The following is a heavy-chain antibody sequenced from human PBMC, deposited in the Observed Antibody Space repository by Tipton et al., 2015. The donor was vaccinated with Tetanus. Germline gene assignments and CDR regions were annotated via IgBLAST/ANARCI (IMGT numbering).Heavy chain of an antibody. Sequence: SLRLSCAASGFIFSSYGIHWVRQAPGKGLEWVAVSWYDGTGKYYANSVKGRFTISRDNSKNTLYLQMNSRRAEDTAVYYCAREADCSGGSCFSGDFDNWGQGTQVTVSS. V-gene: IGHV3-33*01. J-gene: IGHJ4*02. CDR1: GFIFSSYG. CDR2: SWYDGTGK. D-gene: IGHD2-15*01. CDR3: AREADCSGGSCFSGDFDN.